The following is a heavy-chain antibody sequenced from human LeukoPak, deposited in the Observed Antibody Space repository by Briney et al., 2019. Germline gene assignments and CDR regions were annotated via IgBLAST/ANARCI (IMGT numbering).Heavy chain of an antibody. Sequence: GGSLRLSCAASGFTYSNVWMNWVRQAPGKELEWVSVIYSGGSTYYADSVKGRFTISRDNSKNTLYLQMNGLRAEDTAVYYCARAASLDYWGQGTLVTVSS. CDR3: ARAASLDY. CDR2: IYSGGST. CDR1: GFTYSNVW. D-gene: IGHD6-6*01. J-gene: IGHJ4*02. V-gene: IGHV3-53*01.